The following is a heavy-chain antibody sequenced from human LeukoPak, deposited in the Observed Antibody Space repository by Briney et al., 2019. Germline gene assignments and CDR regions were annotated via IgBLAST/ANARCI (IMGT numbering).Heavy chain of an antibody. V-gene: IGHV3-48*03. CDR1: GFTFSGYE. Sequence: GGSLRLSCAASGFTFSGYEMNWVRQAPGKGLGWVSYISSSSTTIFYADSVKGRVTISRDNAKNSLYLQMNSLRAEDTAVYYCARGRDGYNLIDAFDIWGQGTMVTVSS. D-gene: IGHD5-24*01. J-gene: IGHJ3*02. CDR3: ARGRDGYNLIDAFDI. CDR2: ISSSSTTI.